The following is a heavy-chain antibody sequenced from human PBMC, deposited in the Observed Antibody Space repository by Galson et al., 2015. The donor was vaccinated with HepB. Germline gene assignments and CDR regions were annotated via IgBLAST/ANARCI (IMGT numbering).Heavy chain of an antibody. CDR1: GFTVSSNY. Sequence: SLRLSCAASGFTVSSNYMSWVRQAPGKGLEWVSVIYSGGSTYYADSVKGRFTISRDNSKNTLYLQMNSLRAEDTAVYYCARDNSQPYYGMDVWGQGTTVTVSS. D-gene: IGHD4-11*01. CDR3: ARDNSQPYYGMDV. CDR2: IYSGGST. V-gene: IGHV3-53*01. J-gene: IGHJ6*02.